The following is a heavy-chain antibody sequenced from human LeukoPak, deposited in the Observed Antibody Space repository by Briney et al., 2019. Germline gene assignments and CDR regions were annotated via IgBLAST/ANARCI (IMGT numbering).Heavy chain of an antibody. CDR1: GYTFIGNY. CDR2: INPNSGGT. J-gene: IGHJ4*02. D-gene: IGHD3-16*01. CDR3: AREVPGGWGLIM. Sequence: ASVKVSCKASGYTFIGNYMHWVRQAPGQGLEWMGWINPNSGGTNYAQKFQGRVTMTRDTSISTAYMELRSLRSDDTAVYYCAREVPGGWGLIMWGQGTLVTVSS. V-gene: IGHV1-2*02.